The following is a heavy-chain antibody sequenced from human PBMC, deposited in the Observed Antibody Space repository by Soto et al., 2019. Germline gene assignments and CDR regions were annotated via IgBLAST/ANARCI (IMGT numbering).Heavy chain of an antibody. V-gene: IGHV4-4*02. Sequence: SETLSLTCAVSGGSISSDNWWTWVRQSPGKGLEWMGEIYHSGRTTYSPSLKSRVAMSVDKSNNQFSLKLNSVTAADTAMYYCAREAVATRCFEFWGQGALVTVSS. J-gene: IGHJ1*01. CDR1: GGSISSDNW. D-gene: IGHD6-6*01. CDR3: AREAVATRCFEF. CDR2: IYHSGRT.